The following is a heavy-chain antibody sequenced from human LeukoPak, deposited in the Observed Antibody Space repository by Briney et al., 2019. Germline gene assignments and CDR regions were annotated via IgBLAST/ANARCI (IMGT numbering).Heavy chain of an antibody. CDR1: GFTFRSYV. D-gene: IGHD1-26*01. V-gene: IGHV3-23*01. J-gene: IGHJ4*02. CDR3: AKETSSGNFVTIDC. CDR2: ITGDGGGT. Sequence: QSGGSLRLSCTASGFTFRSYVMSWVRQTPEKGLEWVSAITGDGGGTNHADSVKGRFTISRDNSKNTLYMQMNSLRAEDTAVYYCAKETSSGNFVTIDCWGQGALFTVSS.